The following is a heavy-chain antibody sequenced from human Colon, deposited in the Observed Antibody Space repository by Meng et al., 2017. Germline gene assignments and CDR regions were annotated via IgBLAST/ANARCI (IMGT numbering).Heavy chain of an antibody. CDR2: IYTSGTT. Sequence: SETLSLTCTVSGGSLHGHFWSWIRQPAGKGLEWIRRIYTSGTTNYNPSLKSRVTMSIDTSRTHFSLKVSSVTVADTAVYYCVRMTRDSSNWYVDFWGQGTLVTVSS. D-gene: IGHD6-13*01. CDR3: VRMTRDSSNWYVDF. CDR1: GGSLHGHF. J-gene: IGHJ4*02. V-gene: IGHV4-4*07.